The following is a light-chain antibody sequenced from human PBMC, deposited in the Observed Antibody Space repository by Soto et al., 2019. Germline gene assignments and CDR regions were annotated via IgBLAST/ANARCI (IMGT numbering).Light chain of an antibody. CDR1: SSDVGAYNY. CDR3: SSYVGSNNWV. CDR2: EVS. V-gene: IGLV2-8*01. J-gene: IGLJ1*01. Sequence: QSVLTQPPSASGSPGQSVTISCTGTSSDVGAYNYVSWYQQHPGKAPKLMIYEVSKRPSGVPDRFSGSKSGNTASLTVSGLQAEDEADYYCSSYVGSNNWVFGTGTKLTVL.